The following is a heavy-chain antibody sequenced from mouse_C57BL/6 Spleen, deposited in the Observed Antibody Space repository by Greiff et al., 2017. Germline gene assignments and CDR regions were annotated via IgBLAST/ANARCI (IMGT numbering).Heavy chain of an antibody. Sequence: EVQLQQSGPELVKPGASVKISCKASGYTFTDYYMNWVKQSHGKSLEWIGDINPNNGGTSYNQKFKGKATLTVDKSSSTAYMELRSLTSEDSAVYYCASGAIYYYGSSLAMDYWGQGTSVTVSS. D-gene: IGHD1-1*01. CDR3: ASGAIYYYGSSLAMDY. CDR2: INPNNGGT. CDR1: GYTFTDYY. V-gene: IGHV1-26*01. J-gene: IGHJ4*01.